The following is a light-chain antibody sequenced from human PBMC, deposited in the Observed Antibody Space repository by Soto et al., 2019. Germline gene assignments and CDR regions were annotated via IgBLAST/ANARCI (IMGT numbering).Light chain of an antibody. Sequence: QSALTQPASVSGSPGQSITISCTGTSSDVGSYNLVSWYQQHSGKVPQLMIYEGSKRPSGVSNRFSGSKSGNTASLTISGLQAEDEADYYCCSYARGSTYVFGTGTKVTVL. CDR3: CSYARGSTYV. V-gene: IGLV2-23*01. J-gene: IGLJ1*01. CDR2: EGS. CDR1: SSDVGSYNL.